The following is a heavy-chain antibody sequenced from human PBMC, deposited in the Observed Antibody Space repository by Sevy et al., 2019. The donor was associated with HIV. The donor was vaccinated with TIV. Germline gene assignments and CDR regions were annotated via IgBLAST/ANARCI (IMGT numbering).Heavy chain of an antibody. CDR1: GFAFSTHA. CDR3: ARDGGYSIKWYPLY. CDR2: ISYEGTET. V-gene: IGHV3-30-3*01. Sequence: GGSLRRSCAASGFAFSTHAMHWVRQAPGKGLEWVAVISYEGTETFYAASVEGRFTISRDNSKNMLSLQINSLKPEDTAVYYCARDGGYSIKWYPLYWGQGTLVTVSS. J-gene: IGHJ4*01. D-gene: IGHD1-26*01.